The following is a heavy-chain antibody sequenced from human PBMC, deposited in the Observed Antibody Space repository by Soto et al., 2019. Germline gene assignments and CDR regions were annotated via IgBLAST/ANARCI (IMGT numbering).Heavy chain of an antibody. CDR2: IYYSGST. CDR1: GGAISSGGYY. CDR3: AREPSI. V-gene: IGHV4-31*01. Sequence: QVQLQESGPGLGKPSQTLSLNCTVSGGAISSGGYYWNWIRQHPGNGLEWIGYIYYSGSTYYNPSLKSLVTISVYTSKNQFSLKLSSVTAAATAMYYCAREPSIWGQGTLVTVSS. J-gene: IGHJ4*02.